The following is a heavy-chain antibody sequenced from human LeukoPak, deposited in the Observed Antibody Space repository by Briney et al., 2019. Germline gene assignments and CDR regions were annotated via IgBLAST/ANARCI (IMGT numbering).Heavy chain of an antibody. Sequence: PGGSLRLSCAASGLTFSSHWMHWVRQAPGKGLVWVSRITNDGSSTTYADSVKGRFTISRDNAKNMLYLQVNSLRAEDTAVYYCAIIPRAAAGPSARSPFHYWGQGTLVTVSS. CDR3: AIIPRAAAGPSARSPFHY. J-gene: IGHJ4*02. D-gene: IGHD6-13*01. CDR2: ITNDGSST. CDR1: GLTFSSHW. V-gene: IGHV3-74*01.